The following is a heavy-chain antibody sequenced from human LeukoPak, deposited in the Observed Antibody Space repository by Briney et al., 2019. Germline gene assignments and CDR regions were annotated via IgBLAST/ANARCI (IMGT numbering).Heavy chain of an antibody. D-gene: IGHD5-12*01. CDR1: GFTFSNYE. CDR3: ARVLVTTNGMDV. V-gene: IGHV3-48*03. CDR2: ISSGGRDI. Sequence: GGSLRLSCAASGFTFSNYEMNWVRQAPGKGLEGVSYISSGGRDIFYADSVKGRFIISRDNAKNSLYLQMNSLRAEDTAVYYCARVLVTTNGMDVWGQGTTVTVSS. J-gene: IGHJ6*02.